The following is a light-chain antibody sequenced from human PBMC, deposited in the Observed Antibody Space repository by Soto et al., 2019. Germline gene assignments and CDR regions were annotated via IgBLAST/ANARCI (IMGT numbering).Light chain of an antibody. V-gene: IGKV3-20*01. CDR3: QPHGVSPRT. CDR1: QSGSGSY. Sequence: DIVVTQAPDTLSWSAGERGTLSCRAGQSGSGSYLAWYHQRPGQAPRLLIYGAYSRATGITDRFSRRASATDFSLTISRPEPEDFGVYYCQPHGVSPRTVAPVTQVDIK. J-gene: IGKJ1*01. CDR2: GAY.